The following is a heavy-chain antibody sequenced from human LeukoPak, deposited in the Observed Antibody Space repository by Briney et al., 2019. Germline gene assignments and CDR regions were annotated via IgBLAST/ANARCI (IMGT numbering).Heavy chain of an antibody. D-gene: IGHD6-13*01. Sequence: SVKVSCKASGGTFSSYAISWVRQAPGQGLEWMGGIIPIFGTANYAQKFQGRVTITADESTSTAYMELSSLRSEDTVVYYCARDRLDSSSWSYFDYWGQGTLVTVSS. CDR3: ARDRLDSSSWSYFDY. V-gene: IGHV1-69*01. J-gene: IGHJ4*02. CDR2: IIPIFGTA. CDR1: GGTFSSYA.